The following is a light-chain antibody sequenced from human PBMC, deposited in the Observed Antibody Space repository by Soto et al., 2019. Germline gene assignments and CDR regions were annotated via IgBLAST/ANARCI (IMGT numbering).Light chain of an antibody. CDR2: SAS. Sequence: IQLTQSPSSLSASVGDRVTFTCRASQGITSWLAWYHQIPGKAPKLLIYSASSLQSGTPSRFTGRGSGAAFTLTLANLQPEDVGVYHCQQASSFPLTFGGGTKVDIK. CDR1: QGITSW. CDR3: QQASSFPLT. V-gene: IGKV1-12*01. J-gene: IGKJ4*01.